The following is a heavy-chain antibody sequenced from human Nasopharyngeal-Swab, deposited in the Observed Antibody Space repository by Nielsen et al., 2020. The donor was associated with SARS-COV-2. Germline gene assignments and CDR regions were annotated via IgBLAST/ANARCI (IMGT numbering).Heavy chain of an antibody. CDR3: TTDYYFDY. Sequence: GESLKISCAASGFIFSGSAMHWVRQASGKGLEWVGRIGDKDHNYATTYGAAVKGRFTISRDDSKNTAFLQMVSLKTEDTALYYCTTDYYFDYWGQGTLVTVSS. J-gene: IGHJ4*02. CDR1: GFIFSGSA. CDR2: IGDKDHNYAT. V-gene: IGHV3-73*01.